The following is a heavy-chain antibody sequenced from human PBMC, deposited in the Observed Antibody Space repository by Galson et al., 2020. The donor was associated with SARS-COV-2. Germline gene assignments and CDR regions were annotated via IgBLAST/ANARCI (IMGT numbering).Heavy chain of an antibody. CDR2: ISAYNGNA. V-gene: IGHV1-18*01. Sequence: ASVKVSCKASGYTFTSYGISWVRQAPGQGLEWMGWISAYNGNANYAQKLQGRVTMTTDTSTSTAYMELRSLRSDDTAVYYCAREGRYSYGYSYYYYMDVWGKGTTVTVSS. J-gene: IGHJ6*03. D-gene: IGHD5-18*01. CDR1: GYTFTSYG. CDR3: AREGRYSYGYSYYYYMDV.